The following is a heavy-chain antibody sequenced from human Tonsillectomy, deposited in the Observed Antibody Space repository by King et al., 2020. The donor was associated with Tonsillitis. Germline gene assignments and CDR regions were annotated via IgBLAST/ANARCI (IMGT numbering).Heavy chain of an antibody. CDR3: AAPSGQLLVPRGDAFDI. Sequence: VQLVESGAEVKKPGSSVKVSCKASGCTFSSYAISWVRQAPGQGLEWMGRIIPILGIANYAQKFQGRVTITADKSTSTAYMELSSLRSEDAAVYYCAAPSGQLLVPRGDAFDIWGQGTMVTVSS. CDR1: GCTFSSYA. D-gene: IGHD6-19*01. J-gene: IGHJ3*02. V-gene: IGHV1-69*09. CDR2: IIPILGIA.